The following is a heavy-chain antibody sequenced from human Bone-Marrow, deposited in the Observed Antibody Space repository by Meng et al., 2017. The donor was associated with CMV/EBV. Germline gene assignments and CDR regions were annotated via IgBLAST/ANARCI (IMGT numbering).Heavy chain of an antibody. CDR1: GFTLSSYG. D-gene: IGHD6-13*01. V-gene: IGHV3-30*02. Sequence: GESLKISCAASGFTLSSYGMHWVRQAPGKGLEWVAFIRYDGSNKYYADSVKGRFTISRDNSKNTLYLQMNSLRAEDTAVYYCAKDSSSWYDPYYYYGMDVWGQGTTVTVSS. J-gene: IGHJ6*02. CDR3: AKDSSSWYDPYYYYGMDV. CDR2: IRYDGSNK.